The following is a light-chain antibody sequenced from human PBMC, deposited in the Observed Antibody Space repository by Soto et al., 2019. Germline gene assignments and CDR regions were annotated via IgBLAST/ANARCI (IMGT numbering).Light chain of an antibody. J-gene: IGLJ2*01. CDR1: SSNIGTGYD. CDR2: GNS. V-gene: IGLV1-40*01. Sequence: QSVLTQPPSVSGAPGQRVTISCTGSSSNIGTGYDVHWYQQLPGTALKLLIYGNSNRPSGVPDRFSGSKSGTSASLAITGLQAEDEADYYCGTWDSSLSASVVFGGGTQLTVL. CDR3: GTWDSSLSASVV.